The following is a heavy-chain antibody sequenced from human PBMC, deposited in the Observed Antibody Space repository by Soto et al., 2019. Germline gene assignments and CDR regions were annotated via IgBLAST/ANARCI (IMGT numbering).Heavy chain of an antibody. CDR2: ITDSGFST. CDR3: AKELGKAATEPFDP. CDR1: GFTFSSYA. Sequence: GVSLRLSCAASGFTFSSYAMSWVRQAPRKGLEWVSAITDSGFSTFYSDSVKGRFTISRDNSKNTLFLQMNSLRVEDTAVYYCAKELGKAATEPFDPWGQGTLVTVSS. J-gene: IGHJ5*02. D-gene: IGHD6-13*01. V-gene: IGHV3-23*01.